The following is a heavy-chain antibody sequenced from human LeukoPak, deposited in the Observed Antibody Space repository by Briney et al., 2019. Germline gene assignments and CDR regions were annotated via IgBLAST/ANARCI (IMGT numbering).Heavy chain of an antibody. D-gene: IGHD5-18*01. J-gene: IGHJ3*02. CDR3: ARGLRGYSYGLTYDAFDI. CDR2: INPNSVWT. V-gene: IGHV1-2*02. CDR1: GYTFTGYY. Sequence: ASVTVSCKACGYTFTGYYMHWVRQAPGQGLEWMGWINPNSVWTNYAQKFQGRVTMTRAKSISTAYMELSRLRSDDTAVYYCARGLRGYSYGLTYDAFDIWGQGTMVTVSS.